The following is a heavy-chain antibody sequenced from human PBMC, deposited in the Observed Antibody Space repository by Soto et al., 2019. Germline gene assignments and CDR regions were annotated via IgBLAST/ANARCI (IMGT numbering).Heavy chain of an antibody. D-gene: IGHD6-13*01. CDR2: INAGNGNT. Sequence: QVQLVQSGAEVKKPGASVKVSCKASGYTFTSYAMHWVRQAPGQRLEWMGWINAGNGNTKYAQKFQGRVTSTRDTSASTAYKELSSLRSEDTAVYDCASAQIAAAPYGMDVWGQGTTVTVSS. CDR3: ASAQIAAAPYGMDV. CDR1: GYTFTSYA. J-gene: IGHJ6*02. V-gene: IGHV1-3*01.